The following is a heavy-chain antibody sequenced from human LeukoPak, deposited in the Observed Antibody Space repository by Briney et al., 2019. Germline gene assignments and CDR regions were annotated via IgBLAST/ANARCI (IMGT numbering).Heavy chain of an antibody. CDR2: MNPNSGNT. CDR3: ARIGVEKTYWFDP. V-gene: IGHV1-8*01. D-gene: IGHD3-3*01. J-gene: IGHJ5*02. Sequence: SVKVSCKASGYTFTSYDINWVRQATGQGLEWMGWMNPNSGNTGYAQKFQGRVTMTRNTSISTAYMELSSLRSEDTAVYYCARIGVEKTYWFDPWGQGTLVTVSS. CDR1: GYTFTSYD.